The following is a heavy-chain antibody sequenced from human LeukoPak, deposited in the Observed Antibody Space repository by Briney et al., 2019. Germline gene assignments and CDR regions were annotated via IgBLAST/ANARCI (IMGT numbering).Heavy chain of an antibody. CDR1: GGSFSGYY. V-gene: IGHV4-34*01. CDR3: ATRGADFWSGYYQDY. CDR2: INHSGST. D-gene: IGHD3-3*01. J-gene: IGHJ4*02. Sequence: SETLSLTCAVYGGSFSGYYWSWIRQPPGKGLEWIGEINHSGSTNYNPSLKSRVTISVDTSKNQFSLKLSSVPAADTAVYYCATRGADFWSGYYQDYWGQGTLVTVSS.